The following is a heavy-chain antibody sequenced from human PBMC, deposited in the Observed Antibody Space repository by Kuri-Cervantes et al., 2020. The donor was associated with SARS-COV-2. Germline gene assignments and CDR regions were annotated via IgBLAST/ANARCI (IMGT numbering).Heavy chain of an antibody. CDR3: ARDRGMRILDAFDI. J-gene: IGHJ3*02. CDR1: GYTLTELS. Sequence: SVKVSCKVSGYTLTELSMHWVRQAPGKGLEWMGGIIPIFDTANYAQKFQGRVSITADKSTSTAYMELSSLRSEDTAVYYCARDRGMRILDAFDIWGQGTMVTVSS. V-gene: IGHV1-69*06. D-gene: IGHD1-14*01. CDR2: IIPIFDTA.